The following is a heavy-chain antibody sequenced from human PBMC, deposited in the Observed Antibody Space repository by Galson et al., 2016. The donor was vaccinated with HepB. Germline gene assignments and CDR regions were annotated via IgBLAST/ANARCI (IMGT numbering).Heavy chain of an antibody. V-gene: IGHV1-46*01. D-gene: IGHD6-6*01. CDR1: GYTFTNYY. CDR2: INPSSTST. J-gene: IGHJ6*02. Sequence: SVKVSCKASGYTFTNYYIHWVRQAPGQGLEWVGDINPSSTSTSYAQKFQGRVTVPRDTSTSTVYMELSSLRSEDTAVYYCARDLYSSSSGQEGMDIWGQGTTVTVAS. CDR3: ARDLYSSSSGQEGMDI.